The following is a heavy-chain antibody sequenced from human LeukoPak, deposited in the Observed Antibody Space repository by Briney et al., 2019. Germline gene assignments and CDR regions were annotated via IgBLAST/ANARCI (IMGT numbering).Heavy chain of an antibody. J-gene: IGHJ6*03. D-gene: IGHD3-16*01. CDR2: IYYSGST. CDR3: ARLSYYDYDYHYYYYMDL. Sequence: PSETLSLTCTVSGGSISSSSYYWGWIRQPPGKGLEWIGSIYYSGSTYYNPSLKSRVTMSVDTSKNQFSLRLSSVTAADTAVYYCARLSYYDYDYHYYYYMDLWGKGTTVTVSS. CDR1: GGSISSSSYY. V-gene: IGHV4-39*01.